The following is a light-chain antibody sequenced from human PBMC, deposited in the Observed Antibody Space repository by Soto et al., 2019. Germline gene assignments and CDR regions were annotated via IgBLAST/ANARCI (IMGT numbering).Light chain of an antibody. V-gene: IGLV2-14*01. CDR2: EVT. Sequence: QSVLTQPASVSGSPGQSTTISCTGTSSDVGGYNYVSWYQQHPGKAPKLMIYEVTNRPSGVSNRFSGSKSGNTASLTISGLQAEDEADYYCSSYTSRSTLVFGTGTKVTVL. CDR3: SSYTSRSTLV. CDR1: SSDVGGYNY. J-gene: IGLJ1*01.